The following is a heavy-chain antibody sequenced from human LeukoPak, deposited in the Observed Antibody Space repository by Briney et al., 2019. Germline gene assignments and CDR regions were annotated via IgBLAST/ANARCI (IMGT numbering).Heavy chain of an antibody. D-gene: IGHD1-26*01. CDR1: GFIFSSYA. CDR2: ISGSGAIT. V-gene: IGHV3-23*01. CDR3: AEDQTKWEPPEKAFDI. Sequence: GGSLRLSCAASGFIFSSYAMSWVRQAPGKGLEWVSVISGSGAITYYADSVKGRFTISRDNSKNTLYLQMNSLRAEDTAVYYCAEDQTKWEPPEKAFDIWGQGTMVTVSS. J-gene: IGHJ3*02.